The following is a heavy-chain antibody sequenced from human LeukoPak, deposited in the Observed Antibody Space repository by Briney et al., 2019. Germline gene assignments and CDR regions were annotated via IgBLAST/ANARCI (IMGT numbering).Heavy chain of an antibody. Sequence: SETLSLTCTVSGGSISSGGYYWSWIRQHPGKGLEWIGYIYYSESTYYNPSLKSRVTISVDTSKNQFSLKLSSVTAADTAVYYCARETPLRYEVRVVMGSFDIWGQGTMVTVSS. CDR2: IYYSEST. J-gene: IGHJ3*02. CDR3: ARETPLRYEVRVVMGSFDI. D-gene: IGHD3-10*01. V-gene: IGHV4-31*03. CDR1: GGSISSGGYY.